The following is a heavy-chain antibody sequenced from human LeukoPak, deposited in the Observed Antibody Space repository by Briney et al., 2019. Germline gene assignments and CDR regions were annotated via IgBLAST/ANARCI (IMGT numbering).Heavy chain of an antibody. D-gene: IGHD4-17*01. V-gene: IGHV3-23*01. Sequence: GGSLRLSCPVSGFTFSSYAMSWVRQAPGRGLEWVSVISTSGESAYYADSVKGRFTISRDNSKNTLYLQMNSLRADDTAVYYCAKGARGDTVTSIVGLNWFDPWGQGTLVTVSS. CDR3: AKGARGDTVTSIVGLNWFDP. J-gene: IGHJ5*02. CDR1: GFTFSSYA. CDR2: ISTSGESA.